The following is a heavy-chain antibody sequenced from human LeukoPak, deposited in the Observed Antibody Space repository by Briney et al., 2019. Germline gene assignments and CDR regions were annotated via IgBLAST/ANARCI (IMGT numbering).Heavy chain of an antibody. Sequence: ASVKVSCKASGYTFTSYGISCVRQAPGQGLECMVWISAYNGNTNYTQKLQGTVTMTTDTSTSTAYMEMRRLRADNTPLYYCARSSGWYGNNWFDPWGKGNLVRVSS. CDR1: GYTFTSYG. D-gene: IGHD6-19*01. V-gene: IGHV1-18*01. J-gene: IGHJ5*02. CDR2: ISAYNGNT. CDR3: ARSSGWYGNNWFDP.